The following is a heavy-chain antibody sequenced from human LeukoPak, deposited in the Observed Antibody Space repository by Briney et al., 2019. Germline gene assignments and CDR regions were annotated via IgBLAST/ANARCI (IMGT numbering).Heavy chain of an antibody. J-gene: IGHJ4*02. Sequence: ASVKVSCMASGYTFTSHGFSWVRQAPGQGLEWMGWISTYYGNTNYAQKLQDRVTMTTDTSTSTAYMELTSLRSDDTAVYYCARVYSTNYYGSGDRPFLFDYWGQGTVVTVSS. CDR3: ARVYSTNYYGSGDRPFLFDY. CDR2: ISTYYGNT. V-gene: IGHV1-18*01. CDR1: GYTFTSHG. D-gene: IGHD3-10*01.